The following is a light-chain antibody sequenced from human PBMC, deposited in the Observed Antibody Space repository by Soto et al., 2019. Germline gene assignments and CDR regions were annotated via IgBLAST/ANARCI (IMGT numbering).Light chain of an antibody. CDR1: QRVSSY. Sequence: EIVLTQSPATLSLSPGEIATLSCSASQRVSSYLACYQQKPGQAPRLLIYDAPYRATGIPARFSGSWSGTDFTLTISSLEPEDFAVYYCQQRSNWPPWTFGQGTKVDI. CDR2: DAP. J-gene: IGKJ1*01. CDR3: QQRSNWPPWT. V-gene: IGKV3-11*01.